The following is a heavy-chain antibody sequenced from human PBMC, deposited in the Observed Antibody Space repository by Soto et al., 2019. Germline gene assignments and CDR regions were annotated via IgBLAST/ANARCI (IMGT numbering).Heavy chain of an antibody. V-gene: IGHV3-9*01. J-gene: IGHJ4*02. CDR3: AKLGRERSYFDF. D-gene: IGHD1-26*01. Sequence: SLRLSCAASGFTFGDSVMHWVRQAPGKGLEWVSGIGWNGGSIAYADSVKGRFTISRDNAKSSLHLQMNSLRLEDTALYYCAKLGRERSYFDFWGQGTQATVSS. CDR2: IGWNGGSI. CDR1: GFTFGDSV.